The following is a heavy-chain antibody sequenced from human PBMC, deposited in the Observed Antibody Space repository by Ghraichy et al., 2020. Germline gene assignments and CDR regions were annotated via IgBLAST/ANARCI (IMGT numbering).Heavy chain of an antibody. J-gene: IGHJ6*02. CDR1: GYTLTELS. D-gene: IGHD2-8*01. CDR2: FDPEDGET. CDR3: ATPSMRINYYGMDV. V-gene: IGHV1-24*01. Sequence: ASVKVSCKVSGYTLTELSMHSVRQAPGKGLEWMGGFDPEDGETIYAQKFQGRVTMTEDTSTDTAYMELSSLRSEDTAVYYCATPSMRINYYGMDVWGQGTTVTVSS.